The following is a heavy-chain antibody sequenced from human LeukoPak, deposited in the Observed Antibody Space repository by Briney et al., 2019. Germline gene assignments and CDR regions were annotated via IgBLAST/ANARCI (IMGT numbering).Heavy chain of an antibody. D-gene: IGHD6-19*01. CDR3: ARGNSGWWALAFDI. CDR2: IHYSGST. CDR1: DGSISSGSYY. J-gene: IGHJ3*02. Sequence: PSETLSLTCTVSDGSISSGSYYWGWIRQPPGKGLEWIGSIHYSGSTHYNPSLKSRVTISVDSSKNQFSLRLNSVTAADTAVYYCARGNSGWWALAFDIWGQGTMVTVSS. V-gene: IGHV4-39*07.